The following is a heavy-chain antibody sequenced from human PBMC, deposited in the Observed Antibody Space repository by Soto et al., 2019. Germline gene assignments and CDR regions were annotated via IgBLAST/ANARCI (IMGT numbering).Heavy chain of an antibody. J-gene: IGHJ5*02. D-gene: IGHD3-22*01. V-gene: IGHV3-30-3*01. CDR1: GFTFSSYA. CDR2: ISYDGSNK. Sequence: HPGGSLRLSCAASGFTFSSYAMHWVRQAPGKGLEWVAVISYDGSNKYYADSVKGRFTISRDNSKNTLYLQMNSLRAEDTAVYYCARDLGSSGYRHNWFDPWGQGTLVTVS. CDR3: ARDLGSSGYRHNWFDP.